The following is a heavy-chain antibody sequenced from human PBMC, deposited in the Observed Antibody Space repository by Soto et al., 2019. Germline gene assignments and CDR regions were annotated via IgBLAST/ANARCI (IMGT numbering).Heavy chain of an antibody. Sequence: QVQLQQWGAGLLKPSETLSLTCAVYGGSFSGYYWSWIRQPPGKGLEWIGEINHSGSTNYNPSLKSRVTISVDRPKNPFSLMLRSVTAADTAVYYCARALGYTYGHLPIDYWGQGILVTVSS. D-gene: IGHD5-18*01. J-gene: IGHJ4*02. CDR1: GGSFSGYY. CDR2: INHSGST. CDR3: ARALGYTYGHLPIDY. V-gene: IGHV4-34*01.